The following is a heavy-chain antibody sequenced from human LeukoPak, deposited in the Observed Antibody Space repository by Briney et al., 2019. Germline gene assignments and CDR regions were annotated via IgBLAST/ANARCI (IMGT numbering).Heavy chain of an antibody. CDR3: ARGGTMVRGASYYYGMDV. CDR2: ISAYNGNT. J-gene: IGHJ6*04. CDR1: GYTFTSYG. V-gene: IGHV1-18*04. D-gene: IGHD3-10*01. Sequence: GASVKVSCKASGYTFTSYGISWVRQAPGQGLEWMGWISAYNGNTNYAQKLQGRVTMATDTSTSTAYMELRSLRSDDTAVYYCARGGTMVRGASYYYGMDVWGKGTTVTVSS.